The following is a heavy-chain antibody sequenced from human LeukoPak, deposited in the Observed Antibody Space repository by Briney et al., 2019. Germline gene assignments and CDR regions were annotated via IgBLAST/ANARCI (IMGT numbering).Heavy chain of an antibody. V-gene: IGHV4-4*07. CDR3: ARGGSYYDSSGYYYGRFDY. Sequence: PSETLSLTCTVSGGSISSYYWSWIRQPAGKGLEWIGRIYTSGSTNYNPSLKSRVTMSVDTSKNQFSLKLSSVTAADTAVYYCARGGSYYDSSGYYYGRFDYWGQGTLVTVSS. J-gene: IGHJ4*02. CDR1: GGSISSYY. D-gene: IGHD3-22*01. CDR2: IYTSGST.